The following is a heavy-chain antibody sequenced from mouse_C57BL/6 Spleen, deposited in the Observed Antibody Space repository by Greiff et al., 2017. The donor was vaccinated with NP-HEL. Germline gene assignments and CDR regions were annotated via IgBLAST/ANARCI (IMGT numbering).Heavy chain of an antibody. Sequence: QVQLKQPGAELVRPGSSVKLSCKASGYTFTSYWMHWVKQRPIQGLEWIGNIDPSDSETHYNQKFKDKATLTVDKSSSTAYMQLSSLSSEDSAVYYCARGGFNRAMDYWGQGTSVTVSS. V-gene: IGHV1-52*01. CDR1: GYTFTSYW. CDR3: ARGGFNRAMDY. J-gene: IGHJ4*01. CDR2: IDPSDSET. D-gene: IGHD3-1*01.